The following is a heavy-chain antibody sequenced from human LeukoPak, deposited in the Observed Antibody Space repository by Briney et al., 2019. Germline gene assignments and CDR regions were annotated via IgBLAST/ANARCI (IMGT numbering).Heavy chain of an antibody. J-gene: IGHJ4*02. Sequence: GGSLRLSCAASGFTFSGYWMSWVRQAPGKGLEWVANINKDGSERYNMDSVKGRFTISRDNANKSLYLQMNSLRAEDTAVYYCASYRYYYDSSGFCDYWGQGTLVTVSS. CDR3: ASYRYYYDSSGFCDY. D-gene: IGHD3-22*01. V-gene: IGHV3-7*03. CDR2: INKDGSER. CDR1: GFTFSGYW.